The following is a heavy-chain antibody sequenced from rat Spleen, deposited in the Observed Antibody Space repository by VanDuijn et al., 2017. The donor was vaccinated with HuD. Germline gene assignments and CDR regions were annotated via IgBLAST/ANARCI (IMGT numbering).Heavy chain of an antibody. CDR1: GFTFSDYY. V-gene: IGHV5-29*01. D-gene: IGHD4-6*01. Sequence: EVQLVESDGGLVQPGRSLKLSCAASGFTFSDYYMAWVRQAPTKGLEWVATISYDGSSTYYRDSVKGRFTISRDDARNTLYLQMNSLRSEDTATYYCTREFWAPDYWGQGVMVTVSS. CDR2: ISYDGSST. J-gene: IGHJ2*01. CDR3: TREFWAPDY.